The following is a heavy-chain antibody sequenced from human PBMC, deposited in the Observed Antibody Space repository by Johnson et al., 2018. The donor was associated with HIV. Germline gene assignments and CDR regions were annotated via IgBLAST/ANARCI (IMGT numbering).Heavy chain of an antibody. V-gene: IGHV3-30*04. Sequence: VQLVESGGGVVQPGRSLRLSCAASGFTFSRYAMHWVRQAPGKGLEWVAVISYDGSNKYYADSVKGRFTSSRDNSKNTMYLQMNRLRAEDTAVYYCARESSSSSGAFDIWGQGTMATVSS. J-gene: IGHJ3*02. D-gene: IGHD6-6*01. CDR3: ARESSSSSGAFDI. CDR1: GFTFSRYA. CDR2: ISYDGSNK.